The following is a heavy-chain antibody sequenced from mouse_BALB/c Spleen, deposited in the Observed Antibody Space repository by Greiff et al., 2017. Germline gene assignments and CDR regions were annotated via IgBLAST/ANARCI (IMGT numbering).Heavy chain of an antibody. V-gene: IGHV5-15*02. Sequence: EVQVVESGGGLVQPGGSRKLSCAASGFTFSDYGMAWVRQAPGKGPEWVAFISNLAYSIYYADTVTGRFTISRENAKNTLYLEMSSLRSEDTAMYYCATMITTGFAYWGQGTLVTVSA. CDR1: GFTFSDYG. J-gene: IGHJ3*01. D-gene: IGHD2-4*01. CDR3: ATMITTGFAY. CDR2: ISNLAYSI.